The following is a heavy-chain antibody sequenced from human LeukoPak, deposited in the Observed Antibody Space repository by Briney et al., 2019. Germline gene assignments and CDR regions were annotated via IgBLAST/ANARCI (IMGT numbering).Heavy chain of an antibody. V-gene: IGHV3-48*04. CDR1: GFRFSSYD. J-gene: IGHJ3*02. CDR2: LTRTSSAT. D-gene: IGHD6-13*01. Sequence: GGSLRLSCVGSGFRFSSYDMNWVRQAPGRGLEWLSYLTRTSSATWYADSVKGRFTIFRDNAKNSLYLQMNSLRAEDTALYYCAKDSGSSWYSGSDAFDIWGQGTMVAVSS. CDR3: AKDSGSSWYSGSDAFDI.